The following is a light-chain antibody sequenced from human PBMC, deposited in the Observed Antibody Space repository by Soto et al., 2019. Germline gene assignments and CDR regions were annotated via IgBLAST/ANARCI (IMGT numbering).Light chain of an antibody. Sequence: QSVLTQPPSASGTPGQRVTISCSGSSSNIGSNYVYWFQQLPGTAPKLLIYTDNQRPSGVPDRFSGSKSGTSGSLAISGLQSEDEAHYYCATWDDSVKGWMFGGGTKLTVL. V-gene: IGLV1-44*01. J-gene: IGLJ3*02. CDR2: TDN. CDR3: ATWDDSVKGWM. CDR1: SSNIGSNY.